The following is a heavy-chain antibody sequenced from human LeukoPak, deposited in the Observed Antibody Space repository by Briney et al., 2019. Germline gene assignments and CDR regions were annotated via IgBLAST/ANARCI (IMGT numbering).Heavy chain of an antibody. Sequence: PSETLSLTCTVSGGSISSSSYYWGWIRQPPGKGLEWIGSICYSGSTYYNPSRKSRVTISVDTSKNQFSLKLSSVTAADTAVYYCARRGWDCSSTSCYEIDYWGQGTLVTVSS. CDR2: ICYSGST. CDR3: ARRGWDCSSTSCYEIDY. CDR1: GGSISSSSYY. D-gene: IGHD2-2*01. V-gene: IGHV4-39*01. J-gene: IGHJ4*02.